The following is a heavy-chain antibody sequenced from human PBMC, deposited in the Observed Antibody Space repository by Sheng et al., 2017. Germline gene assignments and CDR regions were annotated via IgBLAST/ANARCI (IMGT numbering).Heavy chain of an antibody. CDR3: ARDTRRDYYFDY. CDR2: IWYDGSNK. Sequence: QVQLVESGGGVVQPGRSLRLSCAASGFTFSSYGMHWVRQAPGKGLEWVAVIWYDGSNKYYADSVKGRFTISRDNSKNTLYLQMNSLRAEDTAVYYCARDTRRDYYFDYWGQGTLVTV. CDR1: GFTFSSYG. V-gene: IGHV3-33*01. J-gene: IGHJ4*02.